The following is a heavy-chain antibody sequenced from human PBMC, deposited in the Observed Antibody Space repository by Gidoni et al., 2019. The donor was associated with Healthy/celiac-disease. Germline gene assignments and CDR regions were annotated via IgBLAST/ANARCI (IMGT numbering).Heavy chain of an antibody. CDR2: TYYSGST. Sequence: QVQLQESGPGLVKPSQTLSLTCTVSGGSISSGGYYWSWIRQHPGKGLEWRGYTYYSGSTYYNPSLKSRVTRAVDTSKNQFSLKLSSVTAADTAVYYCARAPLTYWYFDLWGRGTLVTVSS. CDR3: ARAPLTYWYFDL. V-gene: IGHV4-31*03. CDR1: GGSISSGGYY. J-gene: IGHJ2*01.